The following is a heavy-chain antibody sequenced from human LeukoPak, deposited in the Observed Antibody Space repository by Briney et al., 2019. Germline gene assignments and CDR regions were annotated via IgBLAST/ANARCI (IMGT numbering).Heavy chain of an antibody. CDR3: ARQADYDFWSGYFEYLGY. D-gene: IGHD3-3*01. CDR2: INSDGSST. Sequence: GGSLRLSCAVSGFTFSSYWMHWVRQAPGKGLVWVPRINSDGSSTSYADSVKGRFTISRDNAKNTLYLQMNSLRAEDTAVYYCARQADYDFWSGYFEYLGYWGQGTLVTVSS. CDR1: GFTFSSYW. V-gene: IGHV3-74*01. J-gene: IGHJ4*02.